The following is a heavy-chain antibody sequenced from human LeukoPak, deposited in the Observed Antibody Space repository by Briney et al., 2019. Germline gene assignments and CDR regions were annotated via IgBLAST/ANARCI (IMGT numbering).Heavy chain of an antibody. CDR3: AKFVVVVPAATDAFDI. Sequence: GGSLRLSCAASGFTFSSYDMHWVRQAPGKGLEWVAFIRYDGSNKYYADSVKGRFTISRDNSKNTLYLQMNSLRAEDTAVYYCAKFVVVVPAATDAFDIWGQGTMVTVSS. CDR1: GFTFSSYD. D-gene: IGHD2-2*01. V-gene: IGHV3-30*02. CDR2: IRYDGSNK. J-gene: IGHJ3*02.